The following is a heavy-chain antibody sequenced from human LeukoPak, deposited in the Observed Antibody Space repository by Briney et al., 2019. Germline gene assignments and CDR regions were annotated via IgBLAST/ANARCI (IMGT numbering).Heavy chain of an antibody. V-gene: IGHV1-8*03. Sequence: GASVKVSCKASGYTFTSYDINWVRQASGQGLEWMGWMNPNSGNTGYAQKSQDRVTITRNTSISTATMELSSLRSEDTAVYYCASTWEPELPHDAFDIWGQGTMVTVSS. J-gene: IGHJ3*02. CDR1: GYTFTSYD. D-gene: IGHD1-26*01. CDR3: ASTWEPELPHDAFDI. CDR2: MNPNSGNT.